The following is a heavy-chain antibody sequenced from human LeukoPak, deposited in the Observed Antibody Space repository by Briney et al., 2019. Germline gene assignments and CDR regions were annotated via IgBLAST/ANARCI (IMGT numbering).Heavy chain of an antibody. CDR1: AYTFTAYY. CDR2: INPKSGGT. CDR3: ARERPSITLVRGVVNDFDY. D-gene: IGHD3-10*01. V-gene: IGHV1-2*02. J-gene: IGHJ4*02. Sequence: ASVKLSCNASAYTFTAYYMHWVRQPPGQGLEWMGWINPKSGGTHYAQKFQGRVTMTRDTSISTAYMELSRLRSDDTAVYYCARERPSITLVRGVVNDFDYWGQGTLVTVSS.